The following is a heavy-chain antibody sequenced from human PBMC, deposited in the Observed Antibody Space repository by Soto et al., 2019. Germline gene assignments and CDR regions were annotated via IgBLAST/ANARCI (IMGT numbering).Heavy chain of an antibody. D-gene: IGHD3-9*01. V-gene: IGHV1-46*03. CDR2: INPSGGST. CDR1: GYTFTSYY. Sequence: QVQLVQSGAEVKKPGASVKVSCKASGYTFTSYYMHWVRQAPGQGLEWMGIINPSGGSTSYAQKCQGRINMTRDTSTSTVYMELSSLRSEDTAVYYCATGFGTYYDIPFDPWGQGTLVTVSS. J-gene: IGHJ5*02. CDR3: ATGFGTYYDIPFDP.